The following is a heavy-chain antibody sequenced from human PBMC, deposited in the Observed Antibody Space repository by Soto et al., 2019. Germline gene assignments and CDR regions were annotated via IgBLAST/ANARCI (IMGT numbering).Heavy chain of an antibody. CDR2: INPSGGST. J-gene: IGHJ5*02. CDR1: GYTFTRDY. D-gene: IGHD2-21*02. CDR3: ARVRRTVNWFDP. Sequence: ALVKVACKASGYTFTRDYMHWVRQAPGQGLEWMGIINPSGGSTSYAQKFQGRVTMTRDTSTSTVYMELSSLRSEDTAVYYCARVRRTVNWFDPWGQGTLVTVSS. V-gene: IGHV1-46*03.